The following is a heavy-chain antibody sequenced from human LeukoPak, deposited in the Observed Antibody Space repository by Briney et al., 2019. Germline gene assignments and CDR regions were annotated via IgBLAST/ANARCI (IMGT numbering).Heavy chain of an antibody. CDR2: IFADGGDR. J-gene: IGHJ3*01. D-gene: IGHD4-17*01. CDR3: AKDPNGEYVGAFDF. CDR1: GFTFSNYA. V-gene: IGHV3-23*01. Sequence: PGGSLRLSCAPSGFTFSNYAMYCVRQAPGKGREWVSAIFADGGDRYADSVKGRFTISRDNSKNTLYLQMNSLTAEDTAVYYCAKDPNGEYVGAFDFWGQGTMVTVSS.